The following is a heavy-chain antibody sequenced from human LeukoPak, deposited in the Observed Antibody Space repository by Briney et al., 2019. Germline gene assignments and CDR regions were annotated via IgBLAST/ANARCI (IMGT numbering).Heavy chain of an antibody. CDR3: ARARPGAYCGTTSCFSDY. CDR2: ISAYNGNT. D-gene: IGHD2-2*01. J-gene: IGHJ4*02. Sequence: APVKVSCKASGYIFTSYGISWVRQGPGQGLEWVGRISAYNGNTKFAPNLQDRVTMTTDTPTATAYMELRSLRLNDTAVYFCARARPGAYCGTTSCFSDYWGQGTLVTVSS. CDR1: GYIFTSYG. V-gene: IGHV1-18*01.